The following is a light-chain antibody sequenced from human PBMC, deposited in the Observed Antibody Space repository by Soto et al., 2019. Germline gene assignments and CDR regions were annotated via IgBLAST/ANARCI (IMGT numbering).Light chain of an antibody. CDR2: GNS. J-gene: IGLJ3*02. CDR1: SSNIGAGYD. CDR3: QSYDSSLSAL. Sequence: QSVLTQPPSVSGAPWQRVTISCTGSSSNIGAGYDVHWYQQLPGTAPKLLIYGNSNRPSGVPDRFSGSKSGTSASLAITGLQAEDEADYYCQSYDSSLSALFGGGTKVTVL. V-gene: IGLV1-40*01.